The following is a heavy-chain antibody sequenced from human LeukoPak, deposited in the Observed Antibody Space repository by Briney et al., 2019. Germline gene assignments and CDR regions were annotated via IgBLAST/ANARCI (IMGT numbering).Heavy chain of an antibody. V-gene: IGHV4-38-2*02. CDR1: GYSVSSGYY. J-gene: IGHJ4*02. Sequence: SETLSLTCTVSGYSVSSGYYWGWIRQPPGKGLEWIGYIYYSGSTNYNPSLKSRVTISVDTSKNQFSLKLSSVTAADTAVYYCAGEGGYGSGREHGYWGQGTLVTVSS. D-gene: IGHD3-10*01. CDR3: AGEGGYGSGREHGY. CDR2: IYYSGST.